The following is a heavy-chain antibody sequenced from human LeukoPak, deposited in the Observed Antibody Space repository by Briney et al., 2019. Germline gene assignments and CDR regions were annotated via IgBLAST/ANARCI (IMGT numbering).Heavy chain of an antibody. V-gene: IGHV5-51*01. J-gene: IGHJ5*02. D-gene: IGHD3-16*02. CDR2: IYPGDSDT. CDR3: ARNSPVRRGRHRSWFDP. CDR1: GYSFTSYW. Sequence: GESLKISCKGSGYSFTSYWIGWVRQMPGKGLEWMGIIYPGDSDTRYSPSFQGQVTISADKSISTAYLQWSSLKASDTAMYYCARNSPVRRGRHRSWFDPWGQGTLVTVSS.